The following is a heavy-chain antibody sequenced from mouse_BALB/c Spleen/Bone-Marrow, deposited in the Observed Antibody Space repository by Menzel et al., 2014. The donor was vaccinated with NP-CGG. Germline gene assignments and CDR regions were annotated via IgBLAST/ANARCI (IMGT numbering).Heavy chain of an antibody. CDR3: AREIISDYHWYFDV. Sequence: EVQVVESGGGLVQPGGSLRLSCATSGFTFTDYYMSWVRQPPGKALEWLGFIRNKANGYTTEYSASVKGRFTISRDNSQSILYLQMNTLRAEDSATYYCAREIISDYHWYFDVWGAGTTVTVSS. V-gene: IGHV7-3*02. D-gene: IGHD2-4*01. CDR2: IRNKANGYTT. J-gene: IGHJ1*01. CDR1: GFTFTDYY.